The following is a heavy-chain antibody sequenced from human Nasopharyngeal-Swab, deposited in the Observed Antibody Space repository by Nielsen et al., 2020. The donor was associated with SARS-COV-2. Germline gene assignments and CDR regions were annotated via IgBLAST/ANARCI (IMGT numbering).Heavy chain of an antibody. CDR2: IYPGDSDT. CDR3: ATGREHYYYYMDV. CDR1: GYSFTSYW. Sequence: ESLKISCTGSGYSFTSYWIGWVRQMPGKGLEWMGIIYPGDSDTRYSPSFQGQVTISADKSISTAYLQWSSLKASDTAMYYCATGREHYYYYMDVWGKGTTVTVSS. V-gene: IGHV5-51*01. J-gene: IGHJ6*03. D-gene: IGHD1-1*01.